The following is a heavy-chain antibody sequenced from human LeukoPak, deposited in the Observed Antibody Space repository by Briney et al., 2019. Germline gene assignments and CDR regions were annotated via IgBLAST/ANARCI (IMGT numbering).Heavy chain of an antibody. CDR2: IYYSGST. D-gene: IGHD5-12*01. CDR3: ARVELVASAFDI. J-gene: IGHJ3*02. Sequence: SETLSLTCTVSGGSISSSGYYWGWLRQPPGKGLEWIASIYYSGSTYYNPSLKSRVTISVDTSKNQLSLKLSSLTAADTAVYYCARVELVASAFDIWGQGTMVTVSS. CDR1: GGSISSSGYY. V-gene: IGHV4-39*01.